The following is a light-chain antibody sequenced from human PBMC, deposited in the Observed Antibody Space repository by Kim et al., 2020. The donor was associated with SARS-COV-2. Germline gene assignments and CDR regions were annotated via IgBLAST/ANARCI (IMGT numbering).Light chain of an antibody. CDR3: QQYYSIPLT. J-gene: IGKJ4*01. CDR2: WAS. Sequence: DIVMTQSPDSLAVSLGERATVNCKSSQSIEHYLVWYQQKPGQPPKLLIYWASTRESGVPDRFSGSGSGTDFTLTITSLLAEDVAVYYCQQYYSIPLTFGGGTKLEI. V-gene: IGKV4-1*01. CDR1: QSIEHY.